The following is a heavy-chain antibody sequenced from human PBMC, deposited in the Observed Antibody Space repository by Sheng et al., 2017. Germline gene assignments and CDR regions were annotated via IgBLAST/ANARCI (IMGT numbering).Heavy chain of an antibody. V-gene: IGHV4-38-2*02. CDR1: GYSISSGYY. D-gene: IGHD6-13*01. Sequence: QVQLQESGPGLVKPSETLSLTCAVSGYSISSGYYWGWIRQPPGKGLEWIGSIYHSGSTYYNPSLKSRVTISVDTSKNQFSLKLSSVTAADTAVYYCAREKPGIAAAGNTDYWGQGTLVTVSS. CDR2: IYHSGST. J-gene: IGHJ4*02. CDR3: AREKPGIAAAGNTDY.